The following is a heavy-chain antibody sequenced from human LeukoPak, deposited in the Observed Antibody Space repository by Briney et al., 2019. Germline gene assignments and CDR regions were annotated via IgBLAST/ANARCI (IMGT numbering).Heavy chain of an antibody. CDR3: ARLFRVHAFDI. J-gene: IGHJ3*02. D-gene: IGHD2-21*01. V-gene: IGHV3-11*01. CDR1: GFTFSDYY. Sequence: GGSLRLSCAASGFTFSDYYMSWIRQAPGKGPEWVSYISSSGSTIYYADSVKGRFTISRDNAKNSLYLQMNSLRAEDTAVYYCARLFRVHAFDIWGQGTMVTVSS. CDR2: ISSSGSTI.